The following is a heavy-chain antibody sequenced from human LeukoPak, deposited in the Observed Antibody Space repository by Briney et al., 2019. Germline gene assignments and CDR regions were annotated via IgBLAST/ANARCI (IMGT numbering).Heavy chain of an antibody. J-gene: IGHJ5*02. Sequence: SETLSLTCTVSGGSITSSSYYWGWLRQPPGKGLAWIGSMYYGGTTYYNPSLQSRVTISVDAAKTQLSLKLSSVTAADTAVYYCARRYGSAIRHDNWVDPWGQGTLVTVS. CDR3: ARRYGSAIRHDNWVDP. CDR2: MYYGGTT. D-gene: IGHD3-10*01. V-gene: IGHV4-39*01. CDR1: GGSITSSSYY.